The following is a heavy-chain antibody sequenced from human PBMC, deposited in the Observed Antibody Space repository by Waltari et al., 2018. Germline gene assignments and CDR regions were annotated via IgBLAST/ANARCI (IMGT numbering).Heavy chain of an antibody. CDR1: GGSISSSSYY. J-gene: IGHJ5*02. Sequence: QLQLQESGPGLVKPSETLSLTCTVSGGSISSSSYYWGWIRQSPGKGLEWIGSIYYSGSTYYNPSLKSRVTISVDTSKNQFSLKLSSVTAADTAVYYCARRGYCTNGVCYGWFDPWGQGTLVTVSS. V-gene: IGHV4-39*01. CDR2: IYYSGST. D-gene: IGHD2-8*01. CDR3: ARRGYCTNGVCYGWFDP.